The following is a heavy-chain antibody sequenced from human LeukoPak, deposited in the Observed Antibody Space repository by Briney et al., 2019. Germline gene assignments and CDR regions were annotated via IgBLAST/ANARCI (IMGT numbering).Heavy chain of an antibody. J-gene: IGHJ4*02. Sequence: GESLKISCQGSGSTFPSYWIGWARPVPGEGLAWMGIIYPGDSDTRYSLSFQGHVTLSPYKCIRTASLQWSSLKPSDTALYYCARGACNYDFWSGYPEGYYFDYWGQGTVVTVSS. V-gene: IGHV5-51*01. CDR1: GSTFPSYW. CDR3: ARGACNYDFWSGYPEGYYFDY. CDR2: IYPGDSDT. D-gene: IGHD3-3*01.